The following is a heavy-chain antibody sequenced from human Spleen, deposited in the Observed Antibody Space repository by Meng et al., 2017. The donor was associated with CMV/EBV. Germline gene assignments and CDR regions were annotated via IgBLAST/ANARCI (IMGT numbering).Heavy chain of an antibody. CDR2: IYPGASDT. V-gene: IGHV5-51*01. CDR3: ARHITMIRGIGSEFDP. CDR1: SISSC. D-gene: IGHD3-10*01. J-gene: IGHJ5*02. Sequence: SISSCIGWGRRRPGKGLGWMGVIYPGASDTTSSPSLQGQVTISADTSISTAYLQWSSLRASDTAMYYCARHITMIRGIGSEFDPWGQGTLVTVSS.